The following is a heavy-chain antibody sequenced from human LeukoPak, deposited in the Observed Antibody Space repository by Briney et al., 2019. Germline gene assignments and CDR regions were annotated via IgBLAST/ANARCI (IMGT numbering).Heavy chain of an antibody. V-gene: IGHV3-74*01. CDR1: GFTFSSYW. D-gene: IGHD6-19*01. CDR3: AKYDGVAGDYYYYGMDA. CDR2: INSDGSST. Sequence: PGGSLRLSCAASGFTFSSYWMHWVRQAPGKGLVWVSRINSDGSSTSYADSVKGRFTISRDNAKNTLYLQMNSLRAEDTAVYYCAKYDGVAGDYYYYGMDAWGQGTTVTVSS. J-gene: IGHJ6*02.